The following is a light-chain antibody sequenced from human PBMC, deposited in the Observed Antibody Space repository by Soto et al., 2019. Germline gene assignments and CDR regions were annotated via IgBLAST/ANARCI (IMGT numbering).Light chain of an antibody. CDR2: KAS. V-gene: IGKV1-5*03. CDR1: QSISSW. CDR3: QHYNSYSEA. J-gene: IGKJ1*01. Sequence: DNQTTQSPSTLSASVGDRVTITCRASQSISSWLAWYQQKPGKAPKLLIYKASSLESGVPSRFSGSGSGTEFTLTISSLQPDDFATYYCQHYNSYSEAFGQGTKADI.